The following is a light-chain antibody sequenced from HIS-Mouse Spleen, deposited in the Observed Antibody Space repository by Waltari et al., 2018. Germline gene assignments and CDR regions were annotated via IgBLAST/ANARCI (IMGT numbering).Light chain of an antibody. CDR2: GAS. J-gene: IGKJ4*01. Sequence: EIVMTQSPATLSVSPGERATLSCRARQSVSSNLAWYQQKPGQAPVLLIYGASTWATGIPARFSGSGSGTEFTLTISSMQSEDFAVYYCQQYNNWLTFGGGTKVEIK. CDR1: QSVSSN. CDR3: QQYNNWLT. V-gene: IGKV3-15*01.